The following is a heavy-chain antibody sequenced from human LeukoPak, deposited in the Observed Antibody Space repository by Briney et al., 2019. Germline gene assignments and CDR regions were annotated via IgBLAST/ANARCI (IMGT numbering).Heavy chain of an antibody. Sequence: SVKVSCKASGGSFTFTSHAISWVRQAPGQGLEWMGGLIPIYGSANYAQKFQGRVTITSDESTRTVYMELSSLRPEDSAVYHCAGFFYDNSGDAFDLWGQGTMVTVSS. V-gene: IGHV1-69*13. CDR2: LIPIYGSA. CDR1: GGSFTFTSHA. D-gene: IGHD3-22*01. J-gene: IGHJ3*01. CDR3: AGFFYDNSGDAFDL.